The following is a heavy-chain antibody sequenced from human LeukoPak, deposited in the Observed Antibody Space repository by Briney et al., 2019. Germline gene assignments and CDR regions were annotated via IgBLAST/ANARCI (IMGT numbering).Heavy chain of an antibody. V-gene: IGHV3-30-3*01. CDR1: GFTFSRNA. Sequence: GGSLRLSCAASGFTFSRNAMHWVRQAPGKGLEWVAVISYDGSNKYYADSVKGRFTISRDNSKNTLYLQMNSLRAEDTAVYYCARDRGHYFDYWGQGTLVTVSS. D-gene: IGHD3-10*01. CDR3: ARDRGHYFDY. J-gene: IGHJ4*02. CDR2: ISYDGSNK.